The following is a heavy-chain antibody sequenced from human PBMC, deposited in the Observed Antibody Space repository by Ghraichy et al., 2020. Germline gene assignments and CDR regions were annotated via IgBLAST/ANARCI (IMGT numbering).Heavy chain of an antibody. CDR3: AREVCYPRGPWGY. Sequence: GESLNISCAASGFDVSGSYMSWVRQAPGKVLEWVSVFYPDGTTYYADSVRGRFTISRDNSKSTVSLQLNSLRAEDTAVYYCAREVCYPRGPWGYWGQGTLVAVSP. CDR2: FYPDGTT. CDR1: GFDVSGSY. V-gene: IGHV3-66*01. D-gene: IGHD3-16*02. J-gene: IGHJ4*02.